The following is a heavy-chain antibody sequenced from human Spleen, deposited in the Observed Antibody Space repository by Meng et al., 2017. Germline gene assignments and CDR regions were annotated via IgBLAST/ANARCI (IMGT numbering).Heavy chain of an antibody. D-gene: IGHD3-22*01. J-gene: IGHJ3*02. CDR3: ARGGRSGYYLINAFDI. CDR2: INPNSGGT. Sequence: ASVKVSCKASGGTFSSYAISWVRQAPGQGLEWMGWINPNSGGTNYAQKFQGRVTMTRDTSISTAYMELSRLRSDDTAVYYCARGGRSGYYLINAFDIWGQGTMVTVSS. CDR1: GGTFSSYA. V-gene: IGHV1-2*02.